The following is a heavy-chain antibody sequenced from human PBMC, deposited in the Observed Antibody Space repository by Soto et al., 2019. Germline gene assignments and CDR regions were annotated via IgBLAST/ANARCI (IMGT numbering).Heavy chain of an antibody. CDR2: VSHDGRNT. CDR1: GFTFSHYA. Sequence: PGGSLRLSCAATGFTFSHYAMHWVRQAPGKGLEWVAVVSHDGRNTHYADSVKGRFTISRDSSKNTVSLEMTSLRAEDTAVYYCAKGGRQWLVTSDFNYWGQGALVTVSS. D-gene: IGHD6-19*01. J-gene: IGHJ4*02. CDR3: AKGGRQWLVTSDFNY. V-gene: IGHV3-30*18.